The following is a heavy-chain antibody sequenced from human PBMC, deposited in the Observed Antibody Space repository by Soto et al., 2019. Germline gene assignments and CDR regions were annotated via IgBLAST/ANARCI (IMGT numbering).Heavy chain of an antibody. Sequence: GGSLRLSCVSSGFSISDHWMHWVRQAPGKGLVWVSRINSDGSSTSYADSVKGRFTISRDNAKNTLYLQMDSLRAEDSAVYYCGSPHTTRQYCLDYWGPGTLVTVSS. D-gene: IGHD2-8*02. V-gene: IGHV3-74*01. CDR2: INSDGSST. J-gene: IGHJ4*02. CDR1: GFSISDHW. CDR3: GSPHTTRQYCLDY.